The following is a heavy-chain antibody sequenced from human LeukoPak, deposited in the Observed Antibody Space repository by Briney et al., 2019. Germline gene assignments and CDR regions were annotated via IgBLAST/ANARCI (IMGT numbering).Heavy chain of an antibody. CDR1: GFTFSSYG. Sequence: GGSLRLSCAASGFTFSSYGMHWVRQAPGKGLEWVAFIRYDGSNKYYADSVKGRFTISRDNSKNTLYLQMNSLRAEDMALYYCAKGPPGIAVAGPFDYWGQGTLVTVSS. D-gene: IGHD6-19*01. CDR3: AKGPPGIAVAGPFDY. J-gene: IGHJ4*02. V-gene: IGHV3-30*02. CDR2: IRYDGSNK.